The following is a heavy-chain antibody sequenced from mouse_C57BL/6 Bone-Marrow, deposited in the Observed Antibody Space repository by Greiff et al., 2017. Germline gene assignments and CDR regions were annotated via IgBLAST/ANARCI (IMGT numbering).Heavy chain of an antibody. CDR3: ARHASLWYFEV. CDR1: GFTFSDYY. D-gene: IGHD6-1*01. CDR2: ISNGGGST. Sequence: EVQRVESGGGLVQPGGSLKLSCAASGFTFSDYYMYWVRQTPEKRLEWVAYISNGGGSTYYPDTVKGRFTISRDNAKNTLYLQMSRLKSEDTAMYYCARHASLWYFEVWGTGTTVTVSS. V-gene: IGHV5-12*01. J-gene: IGHJ1*03.